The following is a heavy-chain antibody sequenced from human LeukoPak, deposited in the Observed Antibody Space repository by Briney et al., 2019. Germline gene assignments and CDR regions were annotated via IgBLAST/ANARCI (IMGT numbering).Heavy chain of an antibody. J-gene: IGHJ3*02. D-gene: IGHD3-10*01. CDR2: INPSGDSI. CDR1: GYTFTSYY. V-gene: IGHV1-46*01. CDR3: ARAPLEIRGAFDI. Sequence: WGSLKVSCKASGYTFTSYYMHWVRQAPGQGLEWVGIINPSGDSISYAQKFQGRVTMTRDTSTSTVYMELSSLRSEDTAVYYCARAPLEIRGAFDIWGQGTMVTVSS.